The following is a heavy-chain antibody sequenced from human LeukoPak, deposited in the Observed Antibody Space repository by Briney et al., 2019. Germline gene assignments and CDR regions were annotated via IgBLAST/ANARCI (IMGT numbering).Heavy chain of an antibody. J-gene: IGHJ4*02. D-gene: IGHD6-19*01. CDR1: GFSFDDYA. V-gene: IGHV3-9*01. Sequence: GGSPRLSCAASGFSFDDYAMDWVRQAPGKGLEWVSGINWNSDSIGYADSVKGRFTISRDNAKNSLYLQMNSLRAEDTALYHCAKVRDIAVPGYFDYWGQGTLVTVSS. CDR3: AKVRDIAVPGYFDY. CDR2: INWNSDSI.